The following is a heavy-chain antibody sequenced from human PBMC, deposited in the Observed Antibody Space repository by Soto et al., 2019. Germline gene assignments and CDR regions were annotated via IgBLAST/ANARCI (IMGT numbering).Heavy chain of an antibody. J-gene: IGHJ6*03. CDR1: GGSFTSYT. CDR3: AKSLLFVDHAYMDV. D-gene: IGHD2-21*01. V-gene: IGHV1-69*02. CDR2: IIPIKGRA. Sequence: QVQLVQSGAEVKKPGSSVKVSCEASGGSFTSYTFTWVRQAPGQGLEWMGRIIPIKGRADYALKLQDGVTITADRSTKTVYMELRGLRPEDTAIYYCAKSLLFVDHAYMDVWGKGTTVTVSS.